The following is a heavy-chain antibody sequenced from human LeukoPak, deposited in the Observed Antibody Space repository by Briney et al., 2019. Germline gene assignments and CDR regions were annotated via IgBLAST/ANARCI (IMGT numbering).Heavy chain of an antibody. V-gene: IGHV1-2*04. CDR2: INPNSGGT. Sequence: ASVKVSCKASGYTFTGYYMHWVRQAPGQGLEGMGWINPNSGGTNYAQKFQGWVTMTRDTSISTAYMELSRLRSDDTAVYYCARQKVDTALNFDYWGQGTLVTVPS. CDR3: ARQKVDTALNFDY. CDR1: GYTFTGYY. D-gene: IGHD5-18*01. J-gene: IGHJ4*02.